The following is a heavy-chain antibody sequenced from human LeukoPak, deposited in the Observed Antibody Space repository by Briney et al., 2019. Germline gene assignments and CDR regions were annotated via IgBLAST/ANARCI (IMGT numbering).Heavy chain of an antibody. D-gene: IGHD3-10*01. CDR1: GFNFSTYW. J-gene: IGHJ4*02. CDR2: IKEDGSEI. V-gene: IGHV3-7*01. CDR3: VTDQAGRHPYFFDY. Sequence: GGSLRLSCAASGFNFSTYWMTWVRQVPGKGLEWVANIKEDGSEIYYVDAVKGRFSISRDNAKTSLYLQMNSLSVADTAVYCCVTDQAGRHPYFFDYWGLGTLVTVSS.